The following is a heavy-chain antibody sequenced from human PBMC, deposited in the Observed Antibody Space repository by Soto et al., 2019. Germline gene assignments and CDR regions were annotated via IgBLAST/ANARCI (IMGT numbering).Heavy chain of an antibody. J-gene: IGHJ4*02. Sequence: PSETLSRTCSVYGGSYSGYYWSWIRQPPGKRLEWIGEINHSGSTNYNPSLKSRVTISVDTSKNQFSLKLSSVTAADTAVYYCAIAAAPRYFDYWGQGTLVTVSS. CDR2: INHSGST. CDR3: AIAAAPRYFDY. V-gene: IGHV4-34*01. D-gene: IGHD6-13*01. CDR1: GGSYSGYY.